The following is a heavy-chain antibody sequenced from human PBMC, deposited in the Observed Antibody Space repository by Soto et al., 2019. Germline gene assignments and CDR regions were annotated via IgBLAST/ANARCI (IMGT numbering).Heavy chain of an antibody. Sequence: SETLSLTCTVSGGSVSSGSYYWSWIRQPPGKGLEWIGYIYYSGSTNYNPSLKSRVTISVDTSKNQFSLKLSSVTAADTAVYYCARSWMPDCWGQGTLVTVSS. J-gene: IGHJ4*02. V-gene: IGHV4-61*01. CDR3: ARSWMPDC. CDR2: IYYSGST. CDR1: GGSVSSGSYY. D-gene: IGHD1-1*01.